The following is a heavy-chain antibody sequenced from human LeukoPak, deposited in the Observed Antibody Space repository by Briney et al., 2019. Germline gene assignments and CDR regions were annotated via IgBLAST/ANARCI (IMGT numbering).Heavy chain of an antibody. CDR1: GGSFSGYY. Sequence: PSETLSLTCAVYGGSFSGYYWSWIRQPPGKGLEWIGEINHSGSTNYNPFLKSRVTISVDTSKNQFSLKLSSVTAADTAVYYCARSYYYGSGKDNWFDPWGQGTLVTVSS. CDR3: ARSYYYGSGKDNWFDP. V-gene: IGHV4-34*01. D-gene: IGHD3-10*01. CDR2: INHSGST. J-gene: IGHJ5*02.